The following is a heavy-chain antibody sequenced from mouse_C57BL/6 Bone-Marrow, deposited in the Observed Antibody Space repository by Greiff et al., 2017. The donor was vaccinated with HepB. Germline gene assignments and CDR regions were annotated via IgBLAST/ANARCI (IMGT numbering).Heavy chain of an antibody. J-gene: IGHJ4*01. CDR1: GFSLTSYG. Sequence: VQLVESGPGLVQPSQSLSITCTVSGFSLTSYGVHWVRQSPGKGLEWLGVIWSGGSTDYNAAFISRLSISKDNSKSQVFFKMNSLQADDTAIYYCARKGDGYDGNYAMDYWGQGTSVTVSS. CDR2: IWSGGST. CDR3: ARKGDGYDGNYAMDY. D-gene: IGHD2-2*01. V-gene: IGHV2-2*01.